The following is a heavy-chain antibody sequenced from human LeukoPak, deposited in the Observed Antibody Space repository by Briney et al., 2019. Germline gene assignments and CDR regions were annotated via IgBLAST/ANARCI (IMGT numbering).Heavy chain of an antibody. CDR2: ISYDGSNK. CDR3: ARDSNARHFDY. CDR1: GFTFSSYA. V-gene: IGHV3-30-3*01. J-gene: IGHJ4*02. Sequence: GGSLRLSCAASGFTFSSYAMHWVRQAPGKGLEWVAVISYDGSNKYYADSVKGRFTISRDNSKNTLYLQMNSLRAEDTAVYYCARDSNARHFDYWGQGTLVTVSS.